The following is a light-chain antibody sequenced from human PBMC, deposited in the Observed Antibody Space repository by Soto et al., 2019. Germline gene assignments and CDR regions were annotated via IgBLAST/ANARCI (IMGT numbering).Light chain of an antibody. CDR1: SSDVGGYNY. J-gene: IGLJ2*01. V-gene: IGLV2-14*01. Sequence: QSALTQPASVSGSPGQSITISCTGTSSDVGGYNYVSWYQQHPGKAPKLIIYDVSNRPSGISNRFSGSKSGNTASLTISGLQAEDDADYHCSSYTSSSTSVFGGGTKLTVL. CDR3: SSYTSSSTSV. CDR2: DVS.